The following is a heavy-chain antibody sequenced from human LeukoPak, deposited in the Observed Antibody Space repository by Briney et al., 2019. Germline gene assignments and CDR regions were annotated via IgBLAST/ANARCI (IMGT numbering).Heavy chain of an antibody. V-gene: IGHV4-59*08. J-gene: IGHJ4*02. CDR3: XRXSGXYXSSXSFDY. Sequence: SETLSLTCAVAGGSISSYHWSWIRQPPGKGLEWIGDIYYIGSTNYNPSLKSPVTISVDTSKNQFSLGLNSVTAADTAVYYCXRXSGXYXSSXSFDYWXQGILVTVSS. CDR1: GGSISSYH. D-gene: IGHD6-6*01. CDR2: IYYIGST.